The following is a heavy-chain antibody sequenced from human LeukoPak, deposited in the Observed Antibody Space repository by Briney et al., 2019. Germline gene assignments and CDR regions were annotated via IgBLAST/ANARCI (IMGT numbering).Heavy chain of an antibody. CDR3: ARGGGTLDY. D-gene: IGHD3-16*01. Sequence: SSETLSLTCTVSGDSISSYYWSWIRQPPGKGLEWIGYIYDSGKTNYNASLISRVTISVDTSKNQFSLKLTSVTPADTAVYYCARGGGTLDYWGQGTLVTVSS. V-gene: IGHV4-59*01. CDR2: IYDSGKT. J-gene: IGHJ4*02. CDR1: GDSISSYY.